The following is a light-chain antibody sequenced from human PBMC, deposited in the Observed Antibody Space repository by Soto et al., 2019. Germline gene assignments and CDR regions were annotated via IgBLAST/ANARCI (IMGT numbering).Light chain of an antibody. V-gene: IGKV1-5*03. CDR2: GVS. CDR1: QTISNW. J-gene: IGKJ1*01. CDR3: QQYGRYSWT. Sequence: DIQMTQSPSTLSASVGDRVTISCRASQTISNWLAWYQQKPGKAPNLLIYGVSNLASGVPSRFSGTGSGTEFTLTISSLRPDDFATYYCQQYGRYSWTFGHGTKVEIK.